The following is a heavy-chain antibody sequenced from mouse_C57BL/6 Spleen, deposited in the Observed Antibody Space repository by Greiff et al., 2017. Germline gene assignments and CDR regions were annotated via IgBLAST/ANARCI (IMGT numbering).Heavy chain of an antibody. J-gene: IGHJ3*01. V-gene: IGHV1-4*01. CDR1: GYTFTSYT. CDR2: INPSSGYT. D-gene: IGHD1-1*01. CDR3: ARSDYYGSSPAWFAY. Sequence: QVQLQQSGAELARPGASVKMSCKASGYTFTSYTMHWVKQRPGQGLEWIGYINPSSGYTKYNQKFKDKATLTADKSSSTAYMQLSSLTSEDSAVXYCARSDYYGSSPAWFAYWGQGTLVTVSA.